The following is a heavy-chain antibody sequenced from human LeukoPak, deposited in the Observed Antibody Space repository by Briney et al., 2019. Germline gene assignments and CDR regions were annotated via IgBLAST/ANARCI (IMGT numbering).Heavy chain of an antibody. Sequence: ASVKVSCKASGGTFSSYAISWVRQAPGQGLEWMGIINPSGGSTSYAQKFQDRATMTRDTSTSTVYMELSSLKSEDTAVYYCAREDVVLVDAVRYYYYGMDVWGQGTTVTVSS. CDR2: INPSGGST. CDR1: GGTFSSYA. J-gene: IGHJ6*02. CDR3: AREDVVLVDAVRYYYYGMDV. V-gene: IGHV1-46*01. D-gene: IGHD2-8*01.